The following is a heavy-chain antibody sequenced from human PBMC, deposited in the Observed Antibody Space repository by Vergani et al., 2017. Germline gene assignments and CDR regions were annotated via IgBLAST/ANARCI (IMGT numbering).Heavy chain of an antibody. V-gene: IGHV3-48*01. D-gene: IGHD2-21*01. CDR3: AKFRNIRIYYFDY. Sequence: EVQLVESGGGVVQPGRSLRLSCAASGFTFSSYGMHWVRQAPGKGLEWVSYISSSSSTIYYADSVKGRFTISRDNAKNSLYLQMNSLRAEDTAVYYCAKFRNIRIYYFDYWGQGTLVTVSS. CDR2: ISSSSSTI. J-gene: IGHJ4*02. CDR1: GFTFSSYG.